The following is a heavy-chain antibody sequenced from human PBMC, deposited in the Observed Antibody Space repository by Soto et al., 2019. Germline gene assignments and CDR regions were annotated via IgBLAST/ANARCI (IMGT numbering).Heavy chain of an antibody. J-gene: IGHJ4*02. Sequence: AAVNVSCKASGGTFSSYAISWVRQAPGQGLEWMGGIIPIFGTANYAQKFQGRVTITADESTSTAYMELSSLRSEDTAVYYCARDSSGYRMGYWGQGTLVTVSS. D-gene: IGHD3-22*01. CDR2: IIPIFGTA. CDR3: ARDSSGYRMGY. V-gene: IGHV1-69*13. CDR1: GGTFSSYA.